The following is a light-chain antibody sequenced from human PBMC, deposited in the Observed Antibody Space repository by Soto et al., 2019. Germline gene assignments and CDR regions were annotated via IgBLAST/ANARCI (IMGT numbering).Light chain of an antibody. CDR3: QSYDSSLIVSKV. J-gene: IGLJ1*01. CDR2: GNS. CDR1: SSNIGAGYD. V-gene: IGLV1-40*01. Sequence: QSALTQPPSVSGAPGQRVTISCSGSSSNIGAGYDVNWYRQLPGTAPKLLIYGNSDRPSGVPDRFSGSKSGTSASLAITGLQAEDEADYYCQSYDSSLIVSKVFGTGTKVTVL.